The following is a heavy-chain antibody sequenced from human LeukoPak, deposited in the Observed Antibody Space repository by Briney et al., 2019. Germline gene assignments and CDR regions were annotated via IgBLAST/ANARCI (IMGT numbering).Heavy chain of an antibody. CDR1: GCSISSYY. V-gene: IGHV4-4*09. J-gene: IGHJ4*02. CDR2: IYTSGST. CDR3: ARSRYNWNDVPYY. Sequence: PSETLSLTCTVSGCSISSYYWSWIRQPPGKGLEWIGYIYTSGSTNYNPSLKSRVTISVDTSKNQFYLKLSSVTAADTAVYYCARSRYNWNDVPYYWGQGTLVTVSS. D-gene: IGHD1-1*01.